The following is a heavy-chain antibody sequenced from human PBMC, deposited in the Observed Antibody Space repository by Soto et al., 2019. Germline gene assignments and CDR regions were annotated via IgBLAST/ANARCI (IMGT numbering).Heavy chain of an antibody. D-gene: IGHD3-9*01. CDR2: IYPGDSDTGQVTISAGDSDT. V-gene: IGHV5-51*01. CDR3: ARQLPYYDILTGYSPQYHFDY. Sequence: GESLKISCKGSGYSFTSYWIGWVRQMPGKGLELMGIIYPGDSDTGQVTISAGDSDTRYSPSFQGQVTISADRSISTAYLQWGSLEASDTAMYYCARQLPYYDILTGYSPQYHFDYWGQGTLVTVSS. CDR1: GYSFTSYW. J-gene: IGHJ4*02.